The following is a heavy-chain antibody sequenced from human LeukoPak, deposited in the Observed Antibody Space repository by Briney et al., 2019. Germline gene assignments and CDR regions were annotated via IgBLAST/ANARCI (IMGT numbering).Heavy chain of an antibody. CDR3: AADPFYDMVRGRTYYYYGLDV. V-gene: IGHV1-24*01. CDR2: FDPEDGET. J-gene: IGHJ6*02. CDR1: GYTLTELS. Sequence: ASVKVSCKVSGYTLTELSMHWVRQAPGKGLEWTGGFDPEDGETIYAQKFQGRVTMTEDTSTDTAYMELSSLRSEDTAVDYCAADPFYDMVRGRTYYYYGLDVWGQGTMVTVSS. D-gene: IGHD3-10*01.